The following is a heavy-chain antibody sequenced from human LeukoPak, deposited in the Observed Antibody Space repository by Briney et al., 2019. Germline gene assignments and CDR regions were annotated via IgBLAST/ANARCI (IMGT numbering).Heavy chain of an antibody. Sequence: PGGSLRLSCAASGFTFSSYAMSWVRQAPGKGLEWVSAISGSGGSKYYADSVKGRFTISRDNSKNTLYLQMNSLRAEDTAVYYCAKEGPYYDYVWGSYRYNLDYWGQGTLVTVSS. CDR3: AKEGPYYDYVWGSYRYNLDY. V-gene: IGHV3-23*01. CDR2: ISGSGGSK. J-gene: IGHJ4*02. CDR1: GFTFSSYA. D-gene: IGHD3-16*02.